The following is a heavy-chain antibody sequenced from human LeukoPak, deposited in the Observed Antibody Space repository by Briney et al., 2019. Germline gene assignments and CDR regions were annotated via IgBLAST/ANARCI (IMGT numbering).Heavy chain of an antibody. D-gene: IGHD2/OR15-2a*01. Sequence: GGSLRLSCAASGFTFNNYGMSWVRQXXXXGXXXXSEISNTGGSTYYGDSVQGRFTISRDNSEDTLYLQMDSLRAEDTAIYYCAKGIDNRGNPFDYWGQGTLVTVST. CDR3: AKGIDNRGNPFDY. V-gene: IGHV3-23*01. CDR2: ISNTGGST. J-gene: IGHJ4*02. CDR1: GFTFNNYG.